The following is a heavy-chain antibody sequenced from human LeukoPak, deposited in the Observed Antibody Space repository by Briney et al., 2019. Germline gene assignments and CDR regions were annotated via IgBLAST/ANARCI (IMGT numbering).Heavy chain of an antibody. CDR2: IYFSGST. J-gene: IGHJ6*02. CDR1: AASTGSHC. D-gene: IGHD3-3*01. V-gene: IGHV4-59*11. CDR3: ARGGLRFLEWLALYYYDGMDV. Sequence: WHSLSLTRTLAAASTGSHCWRSVRQHPGGGRGWIGYIYFSGSTNYNPSLMSRVTISVDTSKNQFSLKLSSVTAADTAVYYCARGGLRFLEWLALYYYDGMDVWGQGTTVTVSS.